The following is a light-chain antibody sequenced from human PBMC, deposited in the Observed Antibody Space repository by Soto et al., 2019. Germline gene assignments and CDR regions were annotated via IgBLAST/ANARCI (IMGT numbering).Light chain of an antibody. CDR2: GAS. CDR1: QSVSST. J-gene: IGKJ1*01. CDR3: QQYKDWPTT. Sequence: EIVMTQSPATLSVSPGERATLSCRASQSVSSTVAWYQQKPGQAPRLLIYGASTRAIGIPARISGSGSGTEFTLTISSLQFEDFAVYYCQQYKDWPTTFGQGTKVEIK. V-gene: IGKV3-15*01.